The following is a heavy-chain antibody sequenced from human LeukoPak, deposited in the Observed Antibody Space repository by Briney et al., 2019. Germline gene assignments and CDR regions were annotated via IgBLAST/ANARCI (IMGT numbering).Heavy chain of an antibody. CDR1: GFTFSSYG. V-gene: IGHV3-30*18. CDR3: AKGPSSGY. Sequence: GGSLRLSCAASGFTFSSYGMHWVRQTPGKGLEWVAVISYDGSNKYYADSVKGRFTTSRDNSKNTLYLQMNSLRAEDTAVYYCAKGPSSGYWGQGTLVTVSS. CDR2: ISYDGSNK. D-gene: IGHD6-6*01. J-gene: IGHJ4*02.